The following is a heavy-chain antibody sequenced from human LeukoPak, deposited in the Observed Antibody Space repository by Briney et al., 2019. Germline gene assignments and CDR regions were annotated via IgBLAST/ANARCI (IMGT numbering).Heavy chain of an antibody. CDR1: GGSISSGDYY. Sequence: SQTLSLTCTVSGGSISSGDYYWSWIRQHPGKGLEWIGYIYYSGSTYYNPSLKSRVTISVDTSKNQFSLKLSSVTAADTAVYYCARDHPRSSWYRAFDIWGQGTMVTVSS. CDR3: ARDHPRSSWYRAFDI. J-gene: IGHJ3*02. D-gene: IGHD6-13*01. V-gene: IGHV4-31*03. CDR2: IYYSGST.